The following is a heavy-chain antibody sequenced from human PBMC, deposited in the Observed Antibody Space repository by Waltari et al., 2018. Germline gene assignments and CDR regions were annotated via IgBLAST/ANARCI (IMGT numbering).Heavy chain of an antibody. D-gene: IGHD3-10*01. Sequence: EVQLVQSGAEVKKPGESLTISCTGSGDSFTSYWSGWVRQMQGKGLEWMGIIYPVDSDTRYSPSFQGQGTISADKSISTAYLQWSSLKASDTAMYYCARLSVGVLWFGEFNWFDPWGQGTLVTVSS. CDR1: GDSFTSYW. CDR3: ARLSVGVLWFGEFNWFDP. V-gene: IGHV5-51*01. J-gene: IGHJ5*02. CDR2: IYPVDSDT.